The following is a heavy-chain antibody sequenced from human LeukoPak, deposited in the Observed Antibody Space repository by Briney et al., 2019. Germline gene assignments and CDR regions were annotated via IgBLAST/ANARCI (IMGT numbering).Heavy chain of an antibody. CDR1: GGSISSGSYY. CDR2: IYSSGNT. D-gene: IGHD3-3*01. Sequence: PSETLSLTCTVSGGSISSGSYYWSWIRQPAGKGLEWIGHIYSSGNTKYNPSLKSRLTMSIDSSKNQFSLILTSVTAADTAVYYCARVALITIHENDAFDIWGQGTVVTVPS. CDR3: ARVALITIHENDAFDI. V-gene: IGHV4-61*09. J-gene: IGHJ3*02.